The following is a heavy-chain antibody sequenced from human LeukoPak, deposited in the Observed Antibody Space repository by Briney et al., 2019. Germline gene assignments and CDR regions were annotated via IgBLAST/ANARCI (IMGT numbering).Heavy chain of an antibody. D-gene: IGHD5-12*01. CDR3: AKGASDIVATYYYYGMDV. V-gene: IGHV3-30*18. CDR2: ISYDGSNK. J-gene: IGHJ6*04. CDR1: GFTFSSYG. Sequence: GGSLRLSCAASGFTFSSYGMHWVRQAPGKGLEWVAVISYDGSNKYYADSVKGRFTISRDNSKNTLYLQMNSQRAEDTAVYYCAKGASDIVATYYYYGMDVWGKGTTVTVAS.